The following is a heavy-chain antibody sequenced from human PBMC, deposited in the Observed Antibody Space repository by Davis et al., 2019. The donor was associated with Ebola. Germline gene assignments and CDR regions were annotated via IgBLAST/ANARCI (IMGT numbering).Heavy chain of an antibody. CDR1: GYSFTSYW. CDR2: IYPGDSDT. Sequence: KVSCKGSGYSFTSYWIGWVRQMPGKGLEWMGIIYPGDSDTRYSPSFQGQVTISADKSISTAYLQWSSLKASDTAMYYCARQGSGWRNWFDPWGQGTLVTVSS. CDR3: ARQGSGWRNWFDP. D-gene: IGHD6-19*01. J-gene: IGHJ5*02. V-gene: IGHV5-51*01.